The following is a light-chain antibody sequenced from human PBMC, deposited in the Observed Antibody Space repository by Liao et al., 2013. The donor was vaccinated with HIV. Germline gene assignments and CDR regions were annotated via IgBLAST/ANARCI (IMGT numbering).Light chain of an antibody. CDR1: NIGSYS. CDR3: QAWDSSTWV. CDR2: YDS. J-gene: IGLJ3*02. V-gene: IGLV3-21*01. Sequence: SYVLTQPPSVSVAPGKTARITCGGNNIGSYSVHWYQHKPGQAPVLVIYYDSDRPSGIPERFSGSNSGNTATLTISGTQALDEADYYCQAWDSSTWVFGGGTKLTVL.